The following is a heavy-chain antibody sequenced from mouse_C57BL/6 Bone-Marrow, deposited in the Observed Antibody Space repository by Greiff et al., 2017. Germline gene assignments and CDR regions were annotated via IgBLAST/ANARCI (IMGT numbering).Heavy chain of an antibody. CDR3: TRDCYGFYAMDY. Sequence: EVKLMESGGGLVKPGGSLKLSCAASGFTFSSYAMSWVRQTPEKRLEWVATISDGGSYTYYPDNVKGRFTFSIDNAKNTLYLQMSHLKSEDTAMYYCTRDCYGFYAMDYWGQGTSVTVAS. J-gene: IGHJ4*01. CDR2: ISDGGSYT. D-gene: IGHD1-2*01. V-gene: IGHV5-4*01. CDR1: GFTFSSYA.